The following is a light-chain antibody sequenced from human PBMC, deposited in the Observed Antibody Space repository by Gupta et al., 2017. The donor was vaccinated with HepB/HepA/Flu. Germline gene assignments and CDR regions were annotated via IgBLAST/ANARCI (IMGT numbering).Light chain of an antibody. CDR3: QQYGWSPTT. CDR1: QSVTSNY. V-gene: IGKV3-20*01. Sequence: IVLTQSPGTLPLSPGERATLSCRSSQSVTSNYLAWYQQKPGQAPRLLSYGASRRATDIPDRFSGSGSGTDFTLTISRLEPEDFAVYFCQQYGWSPTTFGQGTKVEI. J-gene: IGKJ1*01. CDR2: GAS.